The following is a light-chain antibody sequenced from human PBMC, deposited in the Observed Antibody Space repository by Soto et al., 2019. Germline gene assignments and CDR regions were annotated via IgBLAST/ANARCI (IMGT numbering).Light chain of an antibody. Sequence: DVQMTQSPSTLSASVGDRVTISCRASQSISNNLAWYQLRPGKAPRLLIYYASTLDRGVPSRFSGSGSGTEFTLTIIILQPDDFATYYCQQYASFSPAFGQGTKVGI. CDR1: QSISNN. CDR2: YAS. V-gene: IGKV1-5*01. J-gene: IGKJ1*01. CDR3: QQYASFSPA.